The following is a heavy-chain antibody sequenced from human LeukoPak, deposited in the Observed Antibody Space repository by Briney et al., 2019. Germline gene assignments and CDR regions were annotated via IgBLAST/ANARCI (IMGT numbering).Heavy chain of an antibody. CDR2: ISGSGGST. Sequence: GGSLRLSCAASGFTFSSYAMSWVRQAPGKGLEWVSAISGSGGSTYYADSVKGRFTISRDNSKNTLYLQMNSLRAEDTAVYHCAKDARYYYDSSGYYDYWGQGTLVTVSS. D-gene: IGHD3-22*01. V-gene: IGHV3-23*01. CDR1: GFTFSSYA. CDR3: AKDARYYYDSSGYYDY. J-gene: IGHJ4*02.